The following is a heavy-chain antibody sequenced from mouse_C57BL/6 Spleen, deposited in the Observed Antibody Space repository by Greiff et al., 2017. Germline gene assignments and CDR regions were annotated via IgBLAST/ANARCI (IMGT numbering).Heavy chain of an antibody. V-gene: IGHV1-5*01. Sequence: VQLQQSGTVLARPGASVKMSCKTSGYTFTSYWMHWVKQRPGQGLEWIGAIYPGNSDTSYNQKFKGKAKLTAVTSASTAYMELSSLTNEDSAVYYCTRSDYDVHFDYWGQGTTLTVSS. CDR1: GYTFTSYW. D-gene: IGHD2-4*01. J-gene: IGHJ2*01. CDR2: IYPGNSDT. CDR3: TRSDYDVHFDY.